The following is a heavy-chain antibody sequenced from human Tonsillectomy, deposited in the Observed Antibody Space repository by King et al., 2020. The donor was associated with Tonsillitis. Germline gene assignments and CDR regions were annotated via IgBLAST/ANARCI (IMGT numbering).Heavy chain of an antibody. CDR3: ARDPGEYAGLIYFDY. Sequence: QLQESGPGLVKPSQTLSLTCTVSGGSISSGDYYWSWIRQHPGKGLEWIGYIYYSGSTYYNPSLKSRVTISVDTSKNQFSLKLSSVTAADTAVYYCARDPGEYAGLIYFDYWGQGTLVTVSS. D-gene: IGHD3-10*01. CDR1: GGSISSGDYY. J-gene: IGHJ4*02. V-gene: IGHV4-31*03. CDR2: IYYSGST.